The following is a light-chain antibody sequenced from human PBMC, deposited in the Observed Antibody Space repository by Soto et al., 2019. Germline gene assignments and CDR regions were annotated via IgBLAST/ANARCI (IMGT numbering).Light chain of an antibody. CDR2: DAS. CDR3: QHYNSVSRS. J-gene: IGKJ2*04. CDR1: QDINKY. V-gene: IGKV1-33*01. Sequence: DIQMTQSPLSLSASVGDRVTITCQASQDINKYLNWFQQRPGKAPKPLISDASKLETGVPSRYSGGGSGTDFTLTISSLQPDDFVTCYCQHYNSVSRSFGQGTKLE.